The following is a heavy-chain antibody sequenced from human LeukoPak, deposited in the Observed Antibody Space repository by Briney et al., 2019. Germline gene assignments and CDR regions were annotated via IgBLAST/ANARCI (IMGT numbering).Heavy chain of an antibody. CDR1: GFTFSSYN. J-gene: IGHJ5*02. CDR2: ISSSSSTI. Sequence: GGSLRLSCAASGFTFSSYNMNWVRQAPGKGLEWVSYISSSSSTIYYADSVKGRFTISRDNAKKSLYLRMNSLRAEDTAVYYCVRLTVGAGSWGQGTLVTVSS. D-gene: IGHD1-26*01. V-gene: IGHV3-48*01. CDR3: VRLTVGAGS.